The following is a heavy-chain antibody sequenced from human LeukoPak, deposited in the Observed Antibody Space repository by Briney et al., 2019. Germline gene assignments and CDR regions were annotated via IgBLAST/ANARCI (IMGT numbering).Heavy chain of an antibody. CDR1: GGSISSSSYY. CDR2: MYYSGTT. J-gene: IGHJ4*02. V-gene: IGHV4-39*01. Sequence: SETLSLTCTVSGGSISSSSYYWGWIRQPPGKGLEWIATMYYSGTTYYNPSLKSRVTISVDTSKNQFSLNLSSVTAADTAMYYCARQKTVAGTFDYWGQGTLVTVS. D-gene: IGHD6-19*01. CDR3: ARQKTVAGTFDY.